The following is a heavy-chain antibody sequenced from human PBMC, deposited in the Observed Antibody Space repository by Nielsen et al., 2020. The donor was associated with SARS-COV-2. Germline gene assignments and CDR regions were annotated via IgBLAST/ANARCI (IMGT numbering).Heavy chain of an antibody. Sequence: GGSLRLSCAASGFTFSTYGMNWVRQAPGKGLEWVAAISYDGNNKYYVDSVKGRFTISRDNSKNTLYLQMSSLREEDTAVYYCAKDWTAIVVVPSGGVDYWGQGTLVTVAS. CDR2: ISYDGNNK. J-gene: IGHJ4*02. CDR1: GFTFSTYG. D-gene: IGHD2-15*01. CDR3: AKDWTAIVVVPSGGVDY. V-gene: IGHV3-30*18.